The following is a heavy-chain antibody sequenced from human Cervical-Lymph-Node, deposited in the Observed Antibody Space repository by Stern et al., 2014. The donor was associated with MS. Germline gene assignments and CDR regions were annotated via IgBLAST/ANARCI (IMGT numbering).Heavy chain of an antibody. Sequence: QVQLQESGPGLVKPSETLSLTCTVSGGSISSYYWSWIRQPPGKGLEWIGYIYYSGSTNYNPSLKSRVTISVDTSKNQFSLKLSSVTAADTAVYYCAREERKQWLDCMDVWGQGTTVTVSS. V-gene: IGHV4-59*01. CDR2: IYYSGST. D-gene: IGHD6-19*01. CDR1: GGSISSYY. J-gene: IGHJ6*02. CDR3: AREERKQWLDCMDV.